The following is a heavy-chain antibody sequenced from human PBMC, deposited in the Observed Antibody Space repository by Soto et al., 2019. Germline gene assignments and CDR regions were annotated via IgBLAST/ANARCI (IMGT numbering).Heavy chain of an antibody. CDR1: GFTFDDEA. Sequence: EVQLVASGSGLVQSGRSLRRSCAASGFTFDDEAMHWVRQAPGTGLEWVSGIGWNSGTIVYADGVKGRFTLSSDNARPSLYLQMNSLRGADTACYFFRNDACISSWRPLFDDWCQGALVTVSS. V-gene: IGHV3-9*01. CDR2: IGWNSGTI. D-gene: IGHD6-6*01. J-gene: IGHJ4*02. CDR3: RNDACISSWRPLFDD.